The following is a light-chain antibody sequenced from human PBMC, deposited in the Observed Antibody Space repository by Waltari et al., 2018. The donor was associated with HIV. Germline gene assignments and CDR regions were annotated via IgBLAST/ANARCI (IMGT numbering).Light chain of an antibody. J-gene: IGLJ2*01. Sequence: SYELTQPPSVAVSPGQTARIPCTGDAFQKKSADGYKQKAGQAPVLVIYEDSKRPSGFPERCSGSSSGTTATLTISGAQVEDEADYYCYSTDNSGHHRVFGTGTKLTVL. CDR3: YSTDNSGHHRV. CDR2: EDS. CDR1: AFQKKS. V-gene: IGLV3-10*01.